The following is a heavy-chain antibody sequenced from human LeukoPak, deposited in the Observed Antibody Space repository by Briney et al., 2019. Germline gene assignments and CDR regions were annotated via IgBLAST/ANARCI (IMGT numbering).Heavy chain of an antibody. CDR1: GGSIRSYY. CDR3: ARHYDSGSYPLDY. J-gene: IGHJ4*02. V-gene: IGHV4-59*08. D-gene: IGHD3-10*01. CDR2: IYHSGGT. Sequence: PSETLSLTCTVSGGSIRSYYWSWIRQPPGKGLEWIGHIYHSGGTNYNPSLKSRVTMSVDTSKNQFSLKLSSVTAADTAVYYCARHYDSGSYPLDYWGQGALVTVSS.